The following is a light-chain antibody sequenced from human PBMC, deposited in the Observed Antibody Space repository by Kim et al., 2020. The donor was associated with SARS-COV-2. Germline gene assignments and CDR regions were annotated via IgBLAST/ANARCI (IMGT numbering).Light chain of an antibody. CDR3: QSYDSSLSGSV. CDR2: GNS. J-gene: IGLJ3*02. Sequence: QRVSISRTGGRANIGAGYDVHWDQQRPGTAPKLLIYGNSNRPSGVPDRFSGSKSGTSASLAITGLQAEDEADYYCQSYDSSLSGSVFGGGTQLTVL. CDR1: RANIGAGYD. V-gene: IGLV1-40*01.